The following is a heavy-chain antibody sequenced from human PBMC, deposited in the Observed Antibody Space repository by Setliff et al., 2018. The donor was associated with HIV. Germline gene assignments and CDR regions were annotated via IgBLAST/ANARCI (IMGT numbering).Heavy chain of an antibody. J-gene: IGHJ4*02. Sequence: GASVKVSCKASGYIFTNYGITWVRQAPGQGLEWIGVMNCMNGDTSYAQNLKGRVTVTRDTSTSTVYMELSSLRPEDTAVYYCARETQTNSGSYLAWGQGTLVTVSS. CDR3: ARETQTNSGSYLA. CDR1: GYIFTNYG. D-gene: IGHD3-10*01. CDR2: MNCMNGDT. V-gene: IGHV1-18*01.